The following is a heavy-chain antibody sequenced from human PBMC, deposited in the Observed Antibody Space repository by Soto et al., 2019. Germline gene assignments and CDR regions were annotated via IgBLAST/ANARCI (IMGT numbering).Heavy chain of an antibody. CDR2: IWYDGSKK. D-gene: IGHD3-10*01. CDR1: GFPFSKYG. Sequence: PGGSLRLSCAASGFPFSKYGMHWVRQAPGKGLEWVAIIWYDGSKKYYGDSVKGRFTISRGNSKDTLFLQMNSLRADDTAMYYCARLGGSGGDSIEHWGQGTLVTVSS. CDR3: ARLGGSGGDSIEH. J-gene: IGHJ4*02. V-gene: IGHV3-33*01.